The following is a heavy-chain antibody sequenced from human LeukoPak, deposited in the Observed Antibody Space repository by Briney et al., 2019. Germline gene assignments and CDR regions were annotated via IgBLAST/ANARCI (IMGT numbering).Heavy chain of an antibody. CDR2: INPNSGGT. V-gene: IGHV1-2*02. D-gene: IGHD1-26*01. CDR1: GYTFSGYY. J-gene: IGHJ4*02. CDR3: ARLGGISGSYFRDY. Sequence: GASVKVSCKASGYTFSGYYIHWVRQAPGQGLEWMGWINPNSGGTNYAQKFQGRVTMTRDMSTSTVYMELSSLRSEDTAVYYCARLGGISGSYFRDYWGQGTLVTVSS.